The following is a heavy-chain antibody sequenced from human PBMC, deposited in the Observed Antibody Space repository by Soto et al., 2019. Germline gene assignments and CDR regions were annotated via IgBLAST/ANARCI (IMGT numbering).Heavy chain of an antibody. D-gene: IGHD3-10*01. CDR2: IIPLYVTV. J-gene: IGHJ4*02. CDR1: GGTFNSYG. CDR3: ARVRVIRGVIPSHFGL. Sequence: QDHLAQSGAEVKKPGSSVTVSCKASGGTFNSYGISWVRQAPGKGLDWMRVIIPLYVTVNYAQKFNGRVSITADKSTSTAYMDLSSLRSDDTAVYYCARVRVIRGVIPSHFGLWGQGTLVTVSS. V-gene: IGHV1-69*06.